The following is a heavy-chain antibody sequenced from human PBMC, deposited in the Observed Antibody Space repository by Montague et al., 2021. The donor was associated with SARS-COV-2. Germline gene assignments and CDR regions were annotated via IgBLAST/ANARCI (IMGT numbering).Heavy chain of an antibody. J-gene: IGHJ5*01. D-gene: IGHD1-14*01. Sequence: SETLSLTCNVLGSSNTGEDWKCIRLNPRHALKWNGDFCYNGTSRSNPSLQSRVTMSVDTSKNQFSLTVRSVTAADTAVYYCASLDRNWFDSWGQGTLVTVSS. CDR2: FCYNGTS. CDR3: ASLDRNWFDS. CDR1: GSSNTGED. V-gene: IGHV4-59*01.